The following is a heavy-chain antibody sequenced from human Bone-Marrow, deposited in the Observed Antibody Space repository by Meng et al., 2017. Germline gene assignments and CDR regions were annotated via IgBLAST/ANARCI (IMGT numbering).Heavy chain of an antibody. J-gene: IGHJ2*01. CDR3: ARRLETHCSSTSCYVGGPYWYFDL. V-gene: IGHV4-30-4*01. Sequence: QVQLQESGPGLVKPSQTLSLTCTVSGGPISRRDYYWSWIRQPPGKGLEWIGYIYYSGSTYYNPSLKSRVTISVDTSKNQFSLKLSSVTAADTAVYYCARRLETHCSSTSCYVGGPYWYFDLWGRGTLVTVSS. CDR2: IYYSGST. D-gene: IGHD2-2*01. CDR1: GGPISRRDYY.